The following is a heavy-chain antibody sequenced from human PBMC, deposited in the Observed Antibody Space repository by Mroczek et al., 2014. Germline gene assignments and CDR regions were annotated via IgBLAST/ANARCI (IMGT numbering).Heavy chain of an antibody. CDR2: IYTSGST. V-gene: IGHV4-61*02. Sequence: QVQLQESGPGLVKPSQTLSLTCTVSGGSISSGSYYWSWIRQPAGKGLEWIGRIYTSGSTNYNPSLKSRVTMSVDTSKNQFSLKLSSVTAADTAVYYCAREGRTGDARYYFDYWGQGTLVTVSS. CDR1: GGSISSGSYY. J-gene: IGHJ4*02. CDR3: AREGRTGDARYYFDY. D-gene: IGHD7-27*01.